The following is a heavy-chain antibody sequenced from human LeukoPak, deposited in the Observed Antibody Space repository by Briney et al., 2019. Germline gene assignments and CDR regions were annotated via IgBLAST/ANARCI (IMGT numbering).Heavy chain of an antibody. CDR1: GFTFSNYS. CDR2: ISSRSTYI. J-gene: IGHJ4*02. D-gene: IGHD3-22*01. V-gene: IGHV3-21*01. Sequence: GGSLRLSCAASGFTFSNYSMNWVRQAPGKGLEWVSSISSRSTYIYHADSVKGRFTISRDNAKNTLNLQMNSLRAEDTAVYYCAKDPTHYRVWDDYDSSVLSHWGQGTLVTVSS. CDR3: AKDPTHYRVWDDYDSSVLSH.